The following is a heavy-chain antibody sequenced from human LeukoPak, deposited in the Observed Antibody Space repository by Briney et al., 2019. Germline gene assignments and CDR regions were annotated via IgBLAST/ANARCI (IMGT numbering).Heavy chain of an antibody. J-gene: IGHJ5*02. V-gene: IGHV3-11*04. CDR1: GFTFSDYY. Sequence: GGSLRLSCAASGFTFSDYYMSWVRQARGKGLEWVSYISSSGSTIYYADSVKGRFTISRDNAKNSLYLQMNSLRAEDTAVYYCARVLQNYGSGSYSWFDPWGQGTLVTVSS. CDR3: ARVLQNYGSGSYSWFDP. CDR2: ISSSGSTI. D-gene: IGHD3-10*01.